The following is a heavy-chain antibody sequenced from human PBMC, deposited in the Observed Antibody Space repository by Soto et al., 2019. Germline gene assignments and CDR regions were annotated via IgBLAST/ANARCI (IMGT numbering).Heavy chain of an antibody. CDR1: GASINSYY. CDR3: ARDLTIGGFFDP. D-gene: IGHD3-10*01. Sequence: PSETLSLTCTVSGASINSYYWTWIRQPPGKELEWIGYIYYTGRTNCNPSLKSRVAMSVDTSRNQFSLRLTSVTTADTAVYYCARDLTIGGFFDPWGQGTLVTVSS. V-gene: IGHV4-59*01. CDR2: IYYTGRT. J-gene: IGHJ5*02.